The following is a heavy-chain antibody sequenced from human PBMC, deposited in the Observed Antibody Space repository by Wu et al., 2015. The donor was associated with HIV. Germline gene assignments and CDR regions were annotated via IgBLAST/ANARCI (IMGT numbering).Heavy chain of an antibody. CDR2: ISPLFGAA. CDR3: ASDFGYYSGSVY. D-gene: IGHD6-19*01. CDR1: GGTFTRYT. J-gene: IGHJ4*02. V-gene: IGHV1-69*12. Sequence: QVQLVQSGAEVKKPGSSVKVSCTASGGTFTRYTISWVRQAPGEGLEWMGEISPLFGAANYAQKFQGRVTITADESTSTAYMEVSSLRSEDTAVYYCASDFGYYSGSVYWGQGTLVTVSS.